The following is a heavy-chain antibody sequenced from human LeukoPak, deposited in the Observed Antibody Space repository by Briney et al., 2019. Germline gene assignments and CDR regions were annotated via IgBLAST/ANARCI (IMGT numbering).Heavy chain of an antibody. Sequence: GGSLRLSCTASGFTFGDYAMSWFRQAPGKGLEWVGFIRSKAYGGTTEYAASVKGRFTISRDDSKSIAYLQMKSLKTEDTAVYYCTRDKGSSWYVVGNFDYWGQGTLVTVSS. J-gene: IGHJ4*02. CDR3: TRDKGSSWYVVGNFDY. V-gene: IGHV3-49*03. D-gene: IGHD6-13*01. CDR1: GFTFGDYA. CDR2: IRSKAYGGTT.